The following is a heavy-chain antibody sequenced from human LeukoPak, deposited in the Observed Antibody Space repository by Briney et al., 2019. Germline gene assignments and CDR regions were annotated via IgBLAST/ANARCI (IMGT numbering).Heavy chain of an antibody. V-gene: IGHV3-23*01. CDR2: ISGSGGST. J-gene: IGHJ4*02. Sequence: PGGSLRLSCAASGFTSSSYAMYWVRQAPGKGLEWVSGISGSGGSTYYADSVKGRFTISRDNSKNTVYLQMNSLRAEDTAVYYCAKTTAGYSSGRYPGWPVDYWGQGTLVTVSS. CDR3: AKTTAGYSSGRYPGWPVDY. D-gene: IGHD6-19*01. CDR1: GFTSSSYA.